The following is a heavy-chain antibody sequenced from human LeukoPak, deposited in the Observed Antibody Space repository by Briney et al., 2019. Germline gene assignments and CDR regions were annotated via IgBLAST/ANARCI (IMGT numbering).Heavy chain of an antibody. CDR1: GFTFSSYW. CDR3: ARDSRSTYYYDSSGYYYRGAFDI. CDR2: INSDGSST. Sequence: GGSLRLSCAASGFTFSSYWMHWVRQAPGKGLVWVSRINSDGSSTSYADSVKGRFTISRDNAKNTLYLQMNSLRAEDTAVYYCARDSRSTYYYDSSGYYYRGAFDIWGQGTMVTVSS. V-gene: IGHV3-74*01. J-gene: IGHJ3*02. D-gene: IGHD3-22*01.